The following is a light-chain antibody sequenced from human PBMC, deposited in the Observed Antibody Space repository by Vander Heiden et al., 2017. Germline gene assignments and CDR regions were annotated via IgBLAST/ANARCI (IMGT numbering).Light chain of an antibody. CDR2: AAS. Sequence: DIQMTQSPSSLSASVGDRVTITCRASQSISSYLNWYQQKPGKAPKLLIYAASSLQSGVPSRFSGSGSGTDFTLTISRLQPEDFATYYCQQSDSTPITFGGGTKVEI. CDR1: QSISSY. CDR3: QQSDSTPIT. J-gene: IGKJ4*01. V-gene: IGKV1-39*01.